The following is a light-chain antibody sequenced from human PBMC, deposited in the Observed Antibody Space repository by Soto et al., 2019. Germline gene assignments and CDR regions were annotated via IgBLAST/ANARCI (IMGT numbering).Light chain of an antibody. J-gene: IGKJ4*01. CDR3: QQYQSLT. CDR2: TAS. Sequence: DIQMTQSPSTLSGSIGDRVTITCRASQSISSWLAWYQQKPGKAPKLLIYTASTLKSGVPSRFSGSGSGTEFPLTISRLEPEDFAVYYCQQYQSLTFGGGTKVDI. CDR1: QSISSW. V-gene: IGKV1-5*03.